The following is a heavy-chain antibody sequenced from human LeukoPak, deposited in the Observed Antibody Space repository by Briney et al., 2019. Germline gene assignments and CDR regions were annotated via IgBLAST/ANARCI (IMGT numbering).Heavy chain of an antibody. CDR1: GYTFTGYY. CDR2: INPNSGGT. Sequence: ASVKVSCKASGYTFTGYYMHWVRQAPGQGLEWMGRINPNSGGTNYAQKFQGRVTMTRDTSISTAYVELSSLRSEDTAVYYCARREQQLISWGYYYYMDVWGKGTTVTVSS. J-gene: IGHJ6*03. V-gene: IGHV1-2*06. CDR3: ARREQQLISWGYYYYMDV. D-gene: IGHD6-13*01.